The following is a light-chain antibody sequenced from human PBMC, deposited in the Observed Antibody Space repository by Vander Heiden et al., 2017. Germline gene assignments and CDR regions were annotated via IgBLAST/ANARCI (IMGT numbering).Light chain of an antibody. CDR2: DDS. CDR1: NIGGNS. J-gene: IGLJ2*01. V-gene: IGLV3-21*02. Sequence: SYVLTQPPSVSVAPGQTARITCGGNNIGGNSVHWYQQKPGQAPVLVVYDDSDRPSGIPERFSGFNSGSTATLTISRVEAGDEADYYCQVWDSSPDHRGVFGGGTKLTVL. CDR3: QVWDSSPDHRGV.